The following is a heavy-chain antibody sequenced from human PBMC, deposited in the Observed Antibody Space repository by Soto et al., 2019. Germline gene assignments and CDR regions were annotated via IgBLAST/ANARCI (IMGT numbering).Heavy chain of an antibody. Sequence: GESLKISCAAAGFTFSSYSMNWVRLAPGKGLEWVSSISSSSRYTYHADTVKGRFTVSRDNAKNSLYLQMNSLRAEDTAVYYCAITHDANWNYGPCNYWGQGTLVTV. CDR1: GFTFSSYS. CDR2: ISSSSRYT. CDR3: AITHDANWNYGPCNY. V-gene: IGHV3-21*01. D-gene: IGHD1-7*01. J-gene: IGHJ4*02.